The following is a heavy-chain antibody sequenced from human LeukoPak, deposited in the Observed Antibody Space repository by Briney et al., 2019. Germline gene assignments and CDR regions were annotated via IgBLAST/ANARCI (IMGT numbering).Heavy chain of an antibody. CDR1: GFSLGTRGMC. CDR3: ARTAYYYDSSGYYSIGDFQH. V-gene: IGHV2-70*01. J-gene: IGHJ1*01. D-gene: IGHD3-22*01. CDR2: LDWDDDK. Sequence: SGPSLFKPPPTLTLTCTFSGFSLGTRGMCVGWIRQPPGKALELLSLLDWDDDKYYSTSLKTRLTISKDTSKNQVVLTMTNMDPVDTATYYCARTAYYYDSSGYYSIGDFQHWGQGTLVTVSS.